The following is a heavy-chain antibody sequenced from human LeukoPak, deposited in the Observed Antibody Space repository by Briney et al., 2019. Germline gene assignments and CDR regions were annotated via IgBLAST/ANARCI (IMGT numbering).Heavy chain of an antibody. CDR2: IYTSGST. CDR3: ARDRIAAALDYYMDV. J-gene: IGHJ6*03. Sequence: SETLSLTCTVSGGSISSGSYYWSWIRQPAGQGLEWIGRIYTSGSTNYNPSLKSRVTISVDTSKNQFSLKLSSVTAADTAVYYCARDRIAAALDYYMDVWGKGTTATVSS. D-gene: IGHD6-13*01. CDR1: GGSISSGSYY. V-gene: IGHV4-61*02.